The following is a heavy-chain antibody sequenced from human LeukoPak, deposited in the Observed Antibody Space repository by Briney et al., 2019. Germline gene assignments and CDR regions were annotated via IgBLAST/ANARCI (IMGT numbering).Heavy chain of an antibody. CDR2: IYHSGST. CDR3: ARDFRFIAVAGSFDY. Sequence: SETLSLTCTVSGYSISSGYYWGWIRQPPGKGLEWIGSIYHSGSTYYNPSLKSRVTISVDTSKNQFSLKQSSVTAADTAVYYCARDFRFIAVAGSFDYWGQGTLVTVSS. D-gene: IGHD6-19*01. CDR1: GYSISSGYY. V-gene: IGHV4-38-2*02. J-gene: IGHJ4*02.